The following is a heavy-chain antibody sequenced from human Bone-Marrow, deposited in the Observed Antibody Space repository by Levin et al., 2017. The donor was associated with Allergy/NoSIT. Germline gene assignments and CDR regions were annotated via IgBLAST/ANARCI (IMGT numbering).Heavy chain of an antibody. J-gene: IGHJ5*02. Sequence: SQTLSLTCAVYGGSFSGYYWSWIRQPPGKGLEWIGEINHSGSTNYNPSLKSRVTISVDTSKNQFSLKLSSVTAADTAVYYCARARYYYGSGSYYISKNNWFDPWGQGTLVTVSS. CDR2: INHSGST. D-gene: IGHD3-10*01. CDR3: ARARYYYGSGSYYISKNNWFDP. CDR1: GGSFSGYY. V-gene: IGHV4-34*01.